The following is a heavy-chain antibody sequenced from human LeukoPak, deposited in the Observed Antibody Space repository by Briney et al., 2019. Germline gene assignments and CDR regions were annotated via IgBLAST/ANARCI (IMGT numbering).Heavy chain of an antibody. V-gene: IGHV4-38-2*02. CDR2: IYHSGNT. D-gene: IGHD6-13*01. CDR1: GYSINSGYY. Sequence: PSETLSLTCTVSGYSINSGYYWGWIRQPPGKGLEWIGRIYHSGNTYYNPSLKSRVTKTVDTSKNQFSLKLSSVTATDTAVYYGARDRDAAGHSFDIWGQGTMVTVSS. J-gene: IGHJ3*02. CDR3: ARDRDAAGHSFDI.